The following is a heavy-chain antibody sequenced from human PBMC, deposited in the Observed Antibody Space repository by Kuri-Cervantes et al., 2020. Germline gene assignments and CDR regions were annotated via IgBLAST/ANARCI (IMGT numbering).Heavy chain of an antibody. V-gene: IGHV3-30*03. CDR2: ISYDGSNK. Sequence: GESLKISCAASGFTFSSFGMHWVRQAPGKGLQWVAVISYDGSNKYYADSVKGRFTTSRDNAKNSLYLQMNSLRVEDTAVYYCAREGNYYDSSGLDYWGQGTLVTVSS. J-gene: IGHJ4*02. D-gene: IGHD3-22*01. CDR3: AREGNYYDSSGLDY. CDR1: GFTFSSFG.